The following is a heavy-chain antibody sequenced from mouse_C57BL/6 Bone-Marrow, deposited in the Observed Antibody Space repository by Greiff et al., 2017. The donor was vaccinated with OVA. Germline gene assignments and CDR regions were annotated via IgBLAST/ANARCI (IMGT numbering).Heavy chain of an antibody. D-gene: IGHD1-1*01. V-gene: IGHV1-61*01. CDR1: GYTFTSYW. J-gene: IGHJ1*03. CDR2: IYPSDSET. CDR3: ARSRANVFWYFDV. Sequence: QVQLQQPGAELVRPGSSVKLSCKASGYTFTSYWMDWVKQRPGQGLEWIGNIYPSDSETHYNQKFKDKATLTVDKSSSTAYMQLSSLTSEDSAVYYCARSRANVFWYFDVWGTGTTVTVSS.